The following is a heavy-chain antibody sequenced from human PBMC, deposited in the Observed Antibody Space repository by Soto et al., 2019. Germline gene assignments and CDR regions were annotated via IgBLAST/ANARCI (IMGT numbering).Heavy chain of an antibody. J-gene: IGHJ4*02. CDR1: GGAIIGISNY. D-gene: IGHD3-16*01. CDR2: IYSGGST. V-gene: IGHV4-39*07. Sequence: SETLSLTWAVSGGAIIGISNYWGWIRQPPGKGLEYIGSIYSGGSTYYNPSLKSRVTLSVDATQNQFSLKLSSVTAADTAVYYCARRYGGNFDYWGQGTLVTVSS. CDR3: ARRYGGNFDY.